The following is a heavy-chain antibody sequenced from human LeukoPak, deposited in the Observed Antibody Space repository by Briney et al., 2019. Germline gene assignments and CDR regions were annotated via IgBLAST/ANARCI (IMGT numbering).Heavy chain of an antibody. CDR1: GFTFSSYA. CDR2: ISYDGSNK. D-gene: IGHD6-13*01. J-gene: IGHJ4*02. CDR3: ARDQAAAGTPDY. V-gene: IGHV3-30-3*01. Sequence: EPGGSLRLSCAASGFTFSSYAMHWVRQAPGKGLEWVAVISYDGSNKYYADSVKGRFTISRDNSKNTLYLQMNSLRAEDTAVYYCARDQAAAGTPDYWGQGTLVTVSS.